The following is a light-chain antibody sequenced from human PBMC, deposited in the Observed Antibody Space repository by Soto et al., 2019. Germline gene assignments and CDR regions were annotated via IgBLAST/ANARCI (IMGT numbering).Light chain of an antibody. CDR1: ESIGTW. CDR2: DAS. CDR3: QQYNTYCT. Sequence: DIQMTQSPSTLSASVGDRVTITCRASESIGTWLAWYQQKPGRAPKLLIYDASTLESGVPSRFSGSGSGTVFSLTISSLQPDDFASYYCQQYNTYCTFGQGTQLEIK. V-gene: IGKV1-5*01. J-gene: IGKJ2*01.